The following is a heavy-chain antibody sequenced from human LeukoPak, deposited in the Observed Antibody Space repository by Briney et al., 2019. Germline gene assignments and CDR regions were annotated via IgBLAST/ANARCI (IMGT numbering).Heavy chain of an antibody. V-gene: IGHV3-64*01. D-gene: IGHD5-18*01. CDR1: GFSISSYA. CDR3: ARDFSYGSGFDY. CDR2: ISKGGGI. Sequence: GGSLRLSCAASGFSISSYALHWVRQAPGKGLQYVSGISKGGGIDYANSVKGRFTISRDNSKNTFYLQLGSLRPEDMAVYYCARDFSYGSGFDYWGQGILVTVSS. J-gene: IGHJ4*02.